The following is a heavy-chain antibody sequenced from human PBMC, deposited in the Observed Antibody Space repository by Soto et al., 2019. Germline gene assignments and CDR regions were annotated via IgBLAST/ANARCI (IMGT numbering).Heavy chain of an antibody. CDR1: GYTFTSYG. V-gene: IGHV1-18*01. CDR3: ARGGYCSSTSCYAPHDY. Sequence: ASVKVSCKASGYTFTSYGISWVRQAPGQGLEWMGWISAYSGNTNYAQKLQGRVTMTTDTSTSTAYMELRSLRSDDTAVYYCARGGYCSSTSCYAPHDYWGQGTLVTVSS. J-gene: IGHJ4*02. CDR2: ISAYSGNT. D-gene: IGHD2-2*01.